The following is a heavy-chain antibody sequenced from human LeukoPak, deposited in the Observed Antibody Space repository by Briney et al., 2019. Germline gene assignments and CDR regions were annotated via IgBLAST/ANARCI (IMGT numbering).Heavy chain of an antibody. J-gene: IGHJ4*02. D-gene: IGHD5-18*01. CDR1: GGTFSSYA. CDR3: AGGYSYGLRLDY. V-gene: IGHV1-69*06. Sequence: SMKVSCKASGGTFSSYAISWVRQAPGQGLEWMGGIIPIFGTANYAQKFQGRVTITADKSTSTAYMELSSLRSEDTAVYYCAGGYSYGLRLDYWGQGTLVTVSS. CDR2: IIPIFGTA.